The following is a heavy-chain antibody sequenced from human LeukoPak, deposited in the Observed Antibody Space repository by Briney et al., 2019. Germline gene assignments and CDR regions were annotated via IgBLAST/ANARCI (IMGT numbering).Heavy chain of an antibody. CDR2: INHSGST. D-gene: IGHD5-24*01. Sequence: SETLSLTCAVYGGSFSGYYWSWIRQPPGKGLEWIGEINHSGSTNYNPSLKSRVTISVDTSKNQFSLKLSSVTAADTAVYYCARGGDGYIHFDSWGRGTLVTVSS. CDR3: ARGGDGYIHFDS. J-gene: IGHJ4*02. CDR1: GGSFSGYY. V-gene: IGHV4-34*01.